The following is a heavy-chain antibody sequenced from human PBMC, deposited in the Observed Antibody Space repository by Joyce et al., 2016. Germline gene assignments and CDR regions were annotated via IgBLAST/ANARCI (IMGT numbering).Heavy chain of an antibody. D-gene: IGHD4-17*01. CDR2: ISSDGSNK. V-gene: IGHV3-30-3*01. CDR3: ARGTTVTRMGNWFDP. J-gene: IGHJ5*02. Sequence: QVQLVESGGGVGQPGRSLTLSCAASGFSFSQFSMVWIRQAPGKGLEWAAVISSDGSNKYYADSAKGRFSISRDNSKNTLNLQMTGLRSDDTGVYYCARGTTVTRMGNWFDPWAQGTLVTVSS. CDR1: GFSFSQFS.